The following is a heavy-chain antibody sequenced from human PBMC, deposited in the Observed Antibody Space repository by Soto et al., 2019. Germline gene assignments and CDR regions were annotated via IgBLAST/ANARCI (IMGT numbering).Heavy chain of an antibody. D-gene: IGHD3-10*01. CDR2: IYYSGST. CDR3: ARLGMVRGVKGVDY. Sequence: QLQLQESGPGLVKPSETLSLTCTVSGGSISSSSYYWGWIRQPPGKGLEWIGSIYYSGSTYYNPSLKSRVTISVDTSKNQFSLKLSSVTAADTAVYYCARLGMVRGVKGVDYWGQGTLVTVSS. CDR1: GGSISSSSYY. V-gene: IGHV4-39*01. J-gene: IGHJ4*02.